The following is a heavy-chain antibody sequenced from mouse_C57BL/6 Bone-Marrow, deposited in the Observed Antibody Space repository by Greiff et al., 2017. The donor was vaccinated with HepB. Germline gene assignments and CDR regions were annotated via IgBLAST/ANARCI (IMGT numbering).Heavy chain of an antibody. D-gene: IGHD2-4*01. V-gene: IGHV1-69*01. CDR1: GYTFTSYW. J-gene: IGHJ3*01. CDR2: IDPSDSYT. CDR3: ARVYENLGLRRRGFAY. Sequence: QVQLHQPGAELVMPGASVKLSCKASGYTFTSYWMHWVKQRPGQGLEWIGEIDPSDSYTNYNQKFKGKSTLTVDKSSSTADMQLSSLTSEDSAVYYCARVYENLGLRRRGFAYWGQGTLVTVSA.